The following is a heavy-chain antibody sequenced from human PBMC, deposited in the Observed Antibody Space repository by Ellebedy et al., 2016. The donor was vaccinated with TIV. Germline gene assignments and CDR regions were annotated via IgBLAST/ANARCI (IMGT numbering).Heavy chain of an antibody. D-gene: IGHD2-8*01. CDR3: AKGVYET. J-gene: IGHJ5*02. CDR1: GFTFNSYA. CDR2: SSANGDT. V-gene: IGHV3-23*01. Sequence: GESLKISCAASGFTFNSYAMHWVRQAPGKGLEWVSLSSANGDTFYADSVKGRFTVSRDNSKNTLHLQMNSLRVEDTARYYCAKGVYETWGQGTQVTVSS.